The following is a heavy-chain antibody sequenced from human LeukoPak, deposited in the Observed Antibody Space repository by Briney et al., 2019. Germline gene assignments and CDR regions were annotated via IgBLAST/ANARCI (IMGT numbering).Heavy chain of an antibody. D-gene: IGHD3-22*01. CDR1: GFTFSSYA. CDR3: AKTRNVITGYFDY. Sequence: GGSLRLSCAASGFTFSSYAMSWVRQAPGKGLEWVSAISGSGGSTYYADSVRGRFTISRDNSKNTLYLQMNSLRAEDTAVYYCAKTRNVITGYFDYWGQGTLVTVSS. J-gene: IGHJ4*02. V-gene: IGHV3-23*01. CDR2: ISGSGGST.